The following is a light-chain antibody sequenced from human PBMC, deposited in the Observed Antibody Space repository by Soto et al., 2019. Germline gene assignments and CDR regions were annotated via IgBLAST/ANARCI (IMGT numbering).Light chain of an antibody. CDR1: QSVSSY. Sequence: EIVLTQSPATLSFSPGERATLSCRASQSVSSYLAWYQQKPGQAPRLLIYDASNRATGIPARFSGSGSGTDFTLTITRLEPEDFAVYFCQQYDVSPITFGLGTRLEIK. V-gene: IGKV3-11*01. J-gene: IGKJ5*01. CDR3: QQYDVSPIT. CDR2: DAS.